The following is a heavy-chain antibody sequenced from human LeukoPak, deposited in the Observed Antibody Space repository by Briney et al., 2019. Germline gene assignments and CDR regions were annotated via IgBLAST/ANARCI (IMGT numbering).Heavy chain of an antibody. V-gene: IGHV3-23*01. CDR3: ARDLDTSGYYSYFDP. CDR2: ISDTGRLS. D-gene: IGHD3-22*01. Sequence: GGSLRLSCAASGFTFSSSAMSWVRQAPGKGLEWVAAISDTGRLSYCADSVNGRFTISRDNSKNTLYLQMNSLRAEDTAVYYCARDLDTSGYYSYFDPWGQGTLVTVSS. CDR1: GFTFSSSA. J-gene: IGHJ5*02.